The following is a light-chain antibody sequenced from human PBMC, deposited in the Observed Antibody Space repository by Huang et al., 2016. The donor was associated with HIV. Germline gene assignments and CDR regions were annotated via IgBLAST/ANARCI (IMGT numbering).Light chain of an antibody. V-gene: IGKV3-15*01. CDR3: QHFNNWPPWT. J-gene: IGKJ1*01. Sequence: EIVMTQSPATLSVSPGGRATLSCRASQSISSNLAWYQQKPGQAPRLLIYGASTRATGIPDRFSGSGSGTEFTLTISSLQSEDSAVYYCQHFNNWPPWTFGQGTKVEIK. CDR2: GAS. CDR1: QSISSN.